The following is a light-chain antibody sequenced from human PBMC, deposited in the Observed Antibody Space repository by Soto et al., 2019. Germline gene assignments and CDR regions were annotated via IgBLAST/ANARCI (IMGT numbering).Light chain of an antibody. CDR2: DVS. J-gene: IGLJ1*01. CDR1: SSDVGGYNY. V-gene: IGLV2-14*03. Sequence: QSLLTQPSSGSGSPGQSSTISCPGTSSDVGGYNYVSWYQHHPGKAPKLMILDVSNRPSGVSNRFSGSKSGNTASLTISGLQPEDEADYYCSSYTTSNTRQIVFGTGTRSPS. CDR3: SSYTTSNTRQIV.